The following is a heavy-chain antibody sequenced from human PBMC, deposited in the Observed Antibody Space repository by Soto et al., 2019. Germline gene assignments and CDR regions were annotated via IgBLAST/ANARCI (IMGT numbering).Heavy chain of an antibody. CDR2: ISSSSSYI. J-gene: IGHJ4*02. V-gene: IGHV3-21*01. CDR3: ARGPFADSYGLFDY. D-gene: IGHD5-18*01. CDR1: GFTFSSYS. Sequence: GGSLRLSCAASGFTFSSYSMNWVRQAPGKGLEWVSSISSSSSYIYYADSVKGRFTISRDNAKNSLYLQMNSLRAEDTAVYYCARGPFADSYGLFDYWGQGTLVTVSS.